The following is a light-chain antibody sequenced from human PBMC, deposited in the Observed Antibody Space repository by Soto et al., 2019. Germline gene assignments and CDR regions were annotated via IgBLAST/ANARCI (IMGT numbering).Light chain of an antibody. J-gene: IGKJ4*02. CDR1: QSVSRY. CDR3: QQRSSWPLT. V-gene: IGKV3-11*01. CDR2: DAF. Sequence: EIEMTQSPSTLSLSPGDRATITCRASQSVSRYFAWYQQKPGQAPRLLIYDAFSRASGVPARFSGSGSGTDFTLTISSLEPEDFAVYFCQQRSSWPLTFGGGTMVEIK.